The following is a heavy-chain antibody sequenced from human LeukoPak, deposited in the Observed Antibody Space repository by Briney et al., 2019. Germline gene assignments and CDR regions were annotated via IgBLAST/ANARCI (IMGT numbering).Heavy chain of an antibody. CDR2: LDCSGST. D-gene: IGHD6-13*01. CDR1: VGSISSSSYY. J-gene: IGHJ4*02. V-gene: IGHV4-39*02. CDR3: ARRDSSSWYDDY. Sequence: SETLSLTCTVSVGSISSSSYYWGWIRQPPGKGLEWIGSLDCSGSTYSNPSLQSRVSRSVDTYQNHFSLRPISVTAADTAVYYCARRDSSSWYDDYWGQGTLVTVSS.